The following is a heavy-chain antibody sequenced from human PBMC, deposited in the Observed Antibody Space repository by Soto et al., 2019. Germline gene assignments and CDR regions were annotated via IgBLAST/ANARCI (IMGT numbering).Heavy chain of an antibody. CDR3: ARTHSGSYYSVFNY. V-gene: IGHV4-38-2*02. CDR1: NFSISSGYY. CDR2: IYRSGTT. J-gene: IGHJ4*02. Sequence: ETLSLTCIVPNFSISSGYYWCWIRQSPGKGLEWIASIYRSGTTSYNPSLKSRVTISVDPSKNQFSLMLNAVTAADTDVYYCARTHSGSYYSVFNYWGRGSLVTVYS. D-gene: IGHD1-26*01.